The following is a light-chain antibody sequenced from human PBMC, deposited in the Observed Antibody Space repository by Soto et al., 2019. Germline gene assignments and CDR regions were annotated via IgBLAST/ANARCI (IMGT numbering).Light chain of an antibody. J-gene: IGKJ1*01. CDR1: QSVTNNY. Sequence: EIVLTQFPGTLSLSPGKRATLSCRASQSVTNNYLAWYQQRPGQPPNLLIFGASNRATGIPDRFSGSGSGTDFTLTISRLEPEDFAVYYCQQYGSSIQTFGQGTKVDIK. CDR2: GAS. V-gene: IGKV3-20*01. CDR3: QQYGSSIQT.